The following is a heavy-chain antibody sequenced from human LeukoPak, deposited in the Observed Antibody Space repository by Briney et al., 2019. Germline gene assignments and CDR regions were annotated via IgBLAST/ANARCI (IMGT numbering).Heavy chain of an antibody. Sequence: SETLSLTCTVSGGSISSYYWSWIRQPPGKGLEWIGYIYYSGSTNYNPSLKSRVTISVDTSKSQFSLKLSSVTAADTAVYYCARRSGYYYDSSGFFDYWGQGTLVTVSS. V-gene: IGHV4-59*01. CDR1: GGSISSYY. J-gene: IGHJ4*02. CDR3: ARRSGYYYDSSGFFDY. CDR2: IYYSGST. D-gene: IGHD3-22*01.